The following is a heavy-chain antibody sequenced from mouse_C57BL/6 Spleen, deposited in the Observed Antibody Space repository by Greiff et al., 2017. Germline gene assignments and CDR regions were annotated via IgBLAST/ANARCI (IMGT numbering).Heavy chain of an antibody. CDR2: ISYDGSN. V-gene: IGHV3-6*01. CDR3: ARDEGLQFAY. J-gene: IGHJ3*01. CDR1: GYSITSGYY. D-gene: IGHD2-2*01. Sequence: VQLKESGPGLVKPSQSLSLTCSVTGYSITSGYYWNWIRQFPGNKLEWMGYISYDGSNNYNPSLKNRISITRDTAKNQFFLKLNSVTTEDTATYYCARDEGLQFAYWGQGTLVTVSA.